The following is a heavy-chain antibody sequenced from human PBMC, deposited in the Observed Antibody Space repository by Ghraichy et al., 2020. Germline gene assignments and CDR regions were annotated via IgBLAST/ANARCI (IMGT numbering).Heavy chain of an antibody. CDR3: ARGSWRFGELGNWFDP. CDR1: GGTFSSYA. V-gene: IGHV1-69*13. Sequence: SVKVSCKASGGTFSSYAISWVRQAPGQGLEWMGGIIPIFGTANYAQKFQGRVTITADESTSTAYMELSSLRSEDTAVYYCARGSWRFGELGNWFDPWGQGTLVTVSS. CDR2: IIPIFGTA. D-gene: IGHD3-10*01. J-gene: IGHJ5*02.